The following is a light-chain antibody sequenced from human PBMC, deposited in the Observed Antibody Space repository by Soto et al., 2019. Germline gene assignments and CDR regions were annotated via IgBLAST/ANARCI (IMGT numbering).Light chain of an antibody. CDR3: QKYDRDPPGT. CDR1: QEINNF. CDR2: GAS. Sequence: DIQMTQSPSTLSASVGDRVTITCRASQEINNFLAWYQQRPGKAPKLLIFGASTLRSGVPSRFSGSGYGTDFTLTISSLQPEDVATYYCQKYDRDPPGTFGQGTKVDIK. V-gene: IGKV1-27*01. J-gene: IGKJ1*01.